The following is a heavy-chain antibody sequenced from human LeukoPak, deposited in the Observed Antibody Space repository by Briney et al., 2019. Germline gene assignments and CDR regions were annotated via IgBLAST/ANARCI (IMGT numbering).Heavy chain of an antibody. Sequence: PSETLSLTCTVSGGSISSYYWSWIRQPPGKGLEWIGYIYYSGSTNYKPSLKSRVIISVDTSKNQFSLKLSSVTAADTAVYYCARGDMYYYGSGDDWFDPWGQGTLVTVSS. CDR2: IYYSGST. V-gene: IGHV4-59*01. CDR1: GGSISSYY. J-gene: IGHJ5*02. CDR3: ARGDMYYYGSGDDWFDP. D-gene: IGHD3-10*01.